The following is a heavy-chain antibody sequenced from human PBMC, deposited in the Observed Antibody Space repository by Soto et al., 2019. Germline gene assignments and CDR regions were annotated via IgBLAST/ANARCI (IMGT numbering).Heavy chain of an antibody. V-gene: IGHV3-48*02. D-gene: IGHD4-17*01. CDR1: GFTFSSYS. J-gene: IGHJ5*02. CDR3: ARESYGDYLNWFAP. CDR2: ISSSSSTI. Sequence: PGGALRLSCAASGFTFSSYSMNWGRQAPGKGLEWVSYISSSSSTIYYADSVKGRFTISRDNAKNSLYLQMNSLRDEDTAVYYCARESYGDYLNWFAPWGQGTLVTVSS.